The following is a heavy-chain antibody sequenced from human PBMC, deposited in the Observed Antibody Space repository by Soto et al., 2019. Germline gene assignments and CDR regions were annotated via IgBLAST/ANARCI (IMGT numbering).Heavy chain of an antibody. CDR3: ARVCGGDCHYGMDV. J-gene: IGHJ6*02. V-gene: IGHV4-31*03. Sequence: QVQLKESGPGLVKPSQTLSLTCTVSGGSISSGGYYWTWIRQHPGKGLEWIGYIYYSGSTYYNPSLKSRVTMSVDTSKIQFSLKLSSVTAADTAVYYCARVCGGDCHYGMDVWGQGTTVTVSS. CDR2: IYYSGST. CDR1: GGSISSGGYY. D-gene: IGHD2-21*02.